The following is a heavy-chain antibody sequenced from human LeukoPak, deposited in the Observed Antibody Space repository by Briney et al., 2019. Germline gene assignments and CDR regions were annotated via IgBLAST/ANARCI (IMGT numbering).Heavy chain of an antibody. J-gene: IGHJ4*02. Sequence: ASVKVSCKASGYTFTSYGISWVRQAPGQGLEWMGWISAYNGNTNYAQKFQGRVTVTWDTSASTAYMELSSLRSEDTAVYYCARGYYDSSGYYFGDYWGQGTLVTVSS. CDR1: GYTFTSYG. V-gene: IGHV1-18*01. CDR3: ARGYYDSSGYYFGDY. CDR2: ISAYNGNT. D-gene: IGHD3-22*01.